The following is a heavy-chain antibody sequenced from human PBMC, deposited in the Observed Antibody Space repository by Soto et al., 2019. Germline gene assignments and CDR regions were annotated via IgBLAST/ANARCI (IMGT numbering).Heavy chain of an antibody. CDR3: ARDGGDSGYDPEDYYYYGMDV. Sequence: QVQLVQSGAEVKKPGSSVKVSCKASGGTFSSYTISWVRQAPGQGLEWMGRIIPILGIANYAQKFQGRVTCTADKSTSTAYMELSSLRSEDTAVYYCARDGGDSGYDPEDYYYYGMDVWGQGTTVTVSS. D-gene: IGHD5-12*01. V-gene: IGHV1-69*08. CDR1: GGTFSSYT. CDR2: IIPILGIA. J-gene: IGHJ6*01.